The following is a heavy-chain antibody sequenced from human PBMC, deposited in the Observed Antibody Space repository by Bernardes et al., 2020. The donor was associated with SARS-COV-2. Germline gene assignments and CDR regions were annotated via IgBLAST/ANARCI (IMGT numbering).Heavy chain of an antibody. CDR2: INPSGGST. CDR1: GYTFTSYY. D-gene: IGHD3-16*01. V-gene: IGHV1-46*01. Sequence: ASVKVSCKASGYTFTSYYMHWVRQAPGQGLEWMGIINPSGGSTSYAQKFQGRVTMTRDTSTSTVYMELSSLRSEDTAVYYCARDLTEVSVNYYYYYGMDVWGQGTTVTVSS. J-gene: IGHJ6*02. CDR3: ARDLTEVSVNYYYYYGMDV.